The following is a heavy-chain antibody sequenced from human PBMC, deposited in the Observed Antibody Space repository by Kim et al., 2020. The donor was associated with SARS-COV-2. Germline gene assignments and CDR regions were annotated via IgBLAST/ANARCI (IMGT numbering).Heavy chain of an antibody. J-gene: IGHJ6*02. CDR3: AKDCYTAMENYYYYGMDV. Sequence: GGSLRLSCAASGFTFSSYGMHWVRQAPGKGLEWVAVIWYDGSNKYYADSVKGRFTISRDNSKNTLYLQMNSLRAEDTAVYYCAKDCYTAMENYYYYGMDVWGQGTTVTVSS. CDR2: IWYDGSNK. V-gene: IGHV3-33*06. CDR1: GFTFSSYG. D-gene: IGHD5-18*01.